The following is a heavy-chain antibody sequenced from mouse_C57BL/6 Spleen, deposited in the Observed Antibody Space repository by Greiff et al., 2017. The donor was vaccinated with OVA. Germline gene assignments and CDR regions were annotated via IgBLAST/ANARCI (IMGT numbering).Heavy chain of an antibody. CDR2: IHPNSGST. CDR1: GYTFTSYW. V-gene: IGHV1-64*01. J-gene: IGHJ1*03. D-gene: IGHD2-2*01. Sequence: VQLQESGAELVKPGASVKLSCKASGYTFTSYWMHWVKQRPGQGLEWIGMIHPNSGSTNYNEKFKSKATLTVDKSSSTAYMQLSSLTSEDSAVYYCARWLPWYFDVWGTGTTVTVSS. CDR3: ARWLPWYFDV.